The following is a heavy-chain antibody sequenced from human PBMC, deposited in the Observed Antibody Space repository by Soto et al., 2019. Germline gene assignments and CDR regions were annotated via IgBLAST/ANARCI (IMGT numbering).Heavy chain of an antibody. D-gene: IGHD6-19*01. Sequence: QVHLVQSGAEVKKPGSSVKVSCKASGGAFGSYSISWVRQSPGQGLEWMGGIIPFFGTKYYAQKFRGRVTITAGESTSTVYMELNGRRSYDTAIYYCVNDSGNSWLGPWGQGTLVTVSS. J-gene: IGHJ5*02. CDR1: GGAFGSYS. CDR3: VNDSGNSWLGP. CDR2: IIPFFGTK. V-gene: IGHV1-69*01.